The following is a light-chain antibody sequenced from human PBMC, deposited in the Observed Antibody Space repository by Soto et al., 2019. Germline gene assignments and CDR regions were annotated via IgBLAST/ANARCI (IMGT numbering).Light chain of an antibody. V-gene: IGLV2-14*01. CDR3: SSYTSTNIQV. Sequence: QSALAQPASVSGSPGQSIAISCSGTSSDVGAYKYASWYQQHPGKAPKRMIYEVSNRPSGVSDRFSGSKSGNTASVTISGLQAEDEAHYYCSSYTSTNIQVFGTGTKVTVL. CDR1: SSDVGAYKY. CDR2: EVS. J-gene: IGLJ1*01.